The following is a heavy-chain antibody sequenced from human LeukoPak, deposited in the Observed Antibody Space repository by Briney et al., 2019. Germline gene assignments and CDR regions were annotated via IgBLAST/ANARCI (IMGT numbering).Heavy chain of an antibody. CDR3: LAGGY. CDR2: INHSGST. D-gene: IGHD3-10*01. Sequence: SSETLSLTCAVYGGSFSGYYWSWIRQPPGKGLEWIGEINHSGSTNYNPSLKSRVTISVGTSKNQFSLKLSSVTAADMAVYYCLAGGYWGQGTLVTVSS. CDR1: GGSFSGYY. J-gene: IGHJ4*02. V-gene: IGHV4-34*01.